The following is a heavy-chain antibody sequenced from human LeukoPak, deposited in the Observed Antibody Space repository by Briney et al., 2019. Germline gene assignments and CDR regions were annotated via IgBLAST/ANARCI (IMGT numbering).Heavy chain of an antibody. Sequence: WGSLRLSCAASGFTFSSYWMSWVRQAPGKGLEWVANIKQDGSEKYYVDSVKGRFTISRDNAKNSLYLQMNSLRAEDTAVYYCARGPPSTRYCSSTSCYLVYWGQGTLVTVSS. CDR1: GFTFSSYW. CDR2: IKQDGSEK. J-gene: IGHJ4*02. CDR3: ARGPPSTRYCSSTSCYLVY. D-gene: IGHD2-2*01. V-gene: IGHV3-7*03.